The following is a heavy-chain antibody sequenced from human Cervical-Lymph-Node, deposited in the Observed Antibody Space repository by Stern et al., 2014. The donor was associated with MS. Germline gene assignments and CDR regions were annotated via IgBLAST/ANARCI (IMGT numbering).Heavy chain of an antibody. CDR2: ISYDGSNA. D-gene: IGHD3-22*01. CDR3: AKDRGMIVVVTYSLDS. CDR1: GFSFSSYG. Sequence: VQLLESGGGVVQPGRSLRLSCVASGFSFSSYGMHWVRQATGKGLEWVAVISYDGSNAYYADSVKGRFTISRDNSKNTLYLQLNSLRAEDTAVYYCAKDRGMIVVVTYSLDSWGQGTLVTVSS. V-gene: IGHV3-30*18. J-gene: IGHJ4*02.